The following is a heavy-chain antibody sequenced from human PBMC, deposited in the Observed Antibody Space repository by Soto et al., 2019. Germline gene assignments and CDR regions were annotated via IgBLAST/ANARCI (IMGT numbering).Heavy chain of an antibody. CDR3: ARWDYGVYARFDF. J-gene: IGHJ4*02. V-gene: IGHV1-8*01. D-gene: IGHD4-17*01. CDR2: MNPNSGNT. CDR1: GYTFTSHD. Sequence: QVQLVQSGAEVKKPGASVKVSCKASGYTFTSHDINWVRQATGQGLEWMGWMNPNSGNTGYAQKSXXRXXMTRNTSISTAYMELSSLRSEDTAVYYCARWDYGVYARFDFWGQGTLVTVSS.